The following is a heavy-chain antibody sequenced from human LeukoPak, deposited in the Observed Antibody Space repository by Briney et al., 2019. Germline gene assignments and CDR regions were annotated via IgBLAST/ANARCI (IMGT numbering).Heavy chain of an antibody. J-gene: IGHJ6*04. D-gene: IGHD3-10*01. CDR1: GYTFTGYY. CDR2: INPNSGGT. Sequence: GASVKVSCKASGYTFTGYYMHWVRQAPGQGLEWMGWINPNSGGTNYAQKFQGRVTMTRDTSISKAYMELRRLRSDDTAVYYCARGNYYGSGTQAVDVWGKGTTVTVSS. V-gene: IGHV1-2*02. CDR3: ARGNYYGSGTQAVDV.